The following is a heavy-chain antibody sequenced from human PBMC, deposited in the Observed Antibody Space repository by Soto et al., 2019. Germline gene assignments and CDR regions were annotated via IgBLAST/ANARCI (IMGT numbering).Heavy chain of an antibody. CDR2: ISAYNGNT. CDR3: ARELQGLDY. CDR1: GYTFTGYY. J-gene: IGHJ4*02. V-gene: IGHV1-18*04. D-gene: IGHD4-4*01. Sequence: ASVKVSCKASGYTFTGYYMHWVRQAPGQGLEWMGWISAYNGNTNYAQKLQGRVTMTTDTSTSTAYMELRSLRSDDTAVYYCARELQGLDYWGQGTLVTVSS.